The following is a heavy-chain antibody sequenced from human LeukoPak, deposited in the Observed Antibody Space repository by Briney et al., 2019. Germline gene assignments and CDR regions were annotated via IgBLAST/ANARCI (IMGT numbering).Heavy chain of an antibody. CDR1: AFTSSSYN. V-gene: IGHV3-21*01. D-gene: IGHD1-26*01. CDR3: ARDRGSYRPIDY. CDR2: ISSSGTYI. Sequence: GGSLRLSCAASAFTSSSYNMNWVRQAPGKGLEWVSSISSSGTYIYYADSVKGRFTISRDNAKNSVYLQMNSLRVEDTAVYYCARDRGSYRPIDYWGQGTLVTVSS. J-gene: IGHJ4*02.